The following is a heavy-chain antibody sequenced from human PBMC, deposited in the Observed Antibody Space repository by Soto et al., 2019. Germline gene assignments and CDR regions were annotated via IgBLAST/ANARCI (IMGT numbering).Heavy chain of an antibody. V-gene: IGHV3-21*01. CDR3: ARGRVTGGVAGG. CDR1: GFTFSSYS. Sequence: EVQLVESGGGLVKPGGSLRLSCAASGFTFSSYSMNWVRQAPGKGLEWVSSISSSSSYIYYADSVKGRFTISRDNAKNSLYLQMNSLRAEDTAVYYCARGRVTGGVAGGWGQGTLVTVSS. D-gene: IGHD6-19*01. CDR2: ISSSSSYI. J-gene: IGHJ4*02.